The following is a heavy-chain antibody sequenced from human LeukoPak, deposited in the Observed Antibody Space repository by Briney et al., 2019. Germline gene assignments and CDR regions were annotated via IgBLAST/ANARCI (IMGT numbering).Heavy chain of an antibody. Sequence: PSETLSLTCAVYGGSFSGYYWSWIRQPPGKGLEWIGEINHSGSTNYNPSLKSRVTISVDTSKNQFSLKLSSVTAADTAVYYCAREALFGYSSSWYLPVRYYFDYWGQGTLVTVSS. CDR2: INHSGST. V-gene: IGHV4-34*01. CDR1: GGSFSGYY. CDR3: AREALFGYSSSWYLPVRYYFDY. J-gene: IGHJ4*02. D-gene: IGHD6-13*01.